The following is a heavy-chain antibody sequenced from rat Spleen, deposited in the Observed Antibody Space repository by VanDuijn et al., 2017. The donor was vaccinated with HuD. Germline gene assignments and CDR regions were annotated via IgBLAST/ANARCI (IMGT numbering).Heavy chain of an antibody. CDR3: ASRDY. CDR2: ISDDGSTT. CDR1: GFTFSDFY. V-gene: IGHV5-29*01. Sequence: EVQLVESDGGLVQPGRSLKLSCAASGFTFSDFYMAWVRQAPTKGLEWVATISDDGSTTYYRDSVKGRFTISRDNSKSTLYLQIDSLRSEDTATYYCASRDYWGQGVMVTVSS. J-gene: IGHJ2*01.